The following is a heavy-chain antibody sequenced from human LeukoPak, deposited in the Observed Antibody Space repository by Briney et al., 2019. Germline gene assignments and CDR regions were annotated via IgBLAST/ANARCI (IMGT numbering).Heavy chain of an antibody. CDR1: GYTFTSYG. J-gene: IGHJ4*02. Sequence: ASVKVSCKASGYTFTSYGISWVRQAPGQGLEWMGWISAYNGNTNSAQKFQGRVTMTTDTSTSTAYMEVRSLRSDDTAVYYCARDPGLGVFNYWGQETLVTVSS. CDR3: ARDPGLGVFNY. D-gene: IGHD3-16*01. V-gene: IGHV1-18*01. CDR2: ISAYNGNT.